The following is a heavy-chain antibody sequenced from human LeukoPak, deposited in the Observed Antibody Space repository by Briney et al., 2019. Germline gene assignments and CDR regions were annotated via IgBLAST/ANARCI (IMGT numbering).Heavy chain of an antibody. V-gene: IGHV4-39*07. D-gene: IGHD6-19*01. CDR1: GGSISSSSYY. CDR2: IYYSGST. J-gene: IGHJ4*02. Sequence: PSETLSLTCTVSGGSISSSSYYWGWIRQPPGKGLEWIGSIYYSGSTYYNPSLKSRVSISVDTSKNQFSLKLSSVTAADTAVYYCARDNGGWYSDYWGQGTLVTVSS. CDR3: ARDNGGWYSDY.